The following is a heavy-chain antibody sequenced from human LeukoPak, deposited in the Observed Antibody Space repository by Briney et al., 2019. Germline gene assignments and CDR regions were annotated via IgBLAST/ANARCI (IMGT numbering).Heavy chain of an antibody. CDR2: ISAYNGNT. J-gene: IGHJ4*02. Sequence: ASVKVSCKASGYTFTSYDINWVRQAPGQGLEWMGWISAYNGNTNYAQKLQGRVTMTTDTSTSTAYTELRSLRSDDTAVYYCARSYGGNFYFDYWGQGTLVTVSS. V-gene: IGHV1-18*01. D-gene: IGHD4-23*01. CDR3: ARSYGGNFYFDY. CDR1: GYTFTSYD.